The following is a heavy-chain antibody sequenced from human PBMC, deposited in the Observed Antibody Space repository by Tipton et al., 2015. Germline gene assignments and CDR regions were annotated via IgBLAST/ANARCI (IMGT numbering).Heavy chain of an antibody. CDR1: GGSISSGSYS. V-gene: IGHV4-61*01. J-gene: IGHJ5*02. Sequence: TLSLTCTVSGGSISSGSYSWSWIRQPPGKGLEWIGYIYYSGSTNYNPSLKSRVTISIDTSKNQFSLKLSSVTAADTAVYYCARGGNNWFDPWGQGTLVTVSS. D-gene: IGHD2-15*01. CDR2: IYYSGST. CDR3: ARGGNNWFDP.